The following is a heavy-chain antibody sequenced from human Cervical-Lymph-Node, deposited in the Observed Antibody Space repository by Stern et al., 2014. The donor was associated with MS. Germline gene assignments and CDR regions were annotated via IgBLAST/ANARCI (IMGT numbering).Heavy chain of an antibody. CDR2: ISSNGGFT. Sequence: EVQLLESGGDLVQPGGSLRLSCSASGFTFSTYAMHWVRQAPGKGLEYVSVISSNGGFTYYADSVKGRFTISRDNSKNALYLQMSSLRAEDTAIYYCVTYLVAAIPWGLGTLVTVSS. J-gene: IGHJ5*02. V-gene: IGHV3-64D*06. CDR3: VTYLVAAIP. CDR1: GFTFSTYA. D-gene: IGHD6-25*01.